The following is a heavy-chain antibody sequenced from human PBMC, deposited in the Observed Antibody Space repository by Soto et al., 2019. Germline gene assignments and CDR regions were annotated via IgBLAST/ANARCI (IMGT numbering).Heavy chain of an antibody. CDR3: ARGTDSSFDS. CDR2: TYYRSKWYN. V-gene: IGHV6-1*01. Sequence: SQTLSLTCAISVDSVSSNSAAWNWIRQSPARGVEWLGRTYYRSKWYNDYVVSMKSRISINPDTSKNQFSLQLNSVTPEDTAVYYCARGTDSSFDSWGQGSPVTVSS. D-gene: IGHD1-1*01. CDR1: VDSVSSNSAA. J-gene: IGHJ4*02.